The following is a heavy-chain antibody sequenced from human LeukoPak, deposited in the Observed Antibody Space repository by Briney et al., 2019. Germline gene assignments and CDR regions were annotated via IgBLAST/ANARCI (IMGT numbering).Heavy chain of an antibody. CDR3: GRSSGVGGRYYFDY. CDR2: ISGYNGIT. CDR1: GYIFTTYG. D-gene: IGHD3-16*01. V-gene: IGHV1-18*01. Sequence: ASVTVSCKASGYIFTTYGISWVRQAPGQGLEWMGWISGYNGITIYAQKFQGRVTMTTDTSTSTAYMELGSLRSDDTAVYYCGRSSGVGGRYYFDYWGQGTLVTVSS. J-gene: IGHJ4*02.